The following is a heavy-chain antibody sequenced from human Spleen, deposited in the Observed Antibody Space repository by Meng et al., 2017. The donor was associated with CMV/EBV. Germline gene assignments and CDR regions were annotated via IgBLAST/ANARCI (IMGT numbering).Heavy chain of an antibody. CDR3: ARAGIAAATKWFDP. CDR2: IYHSGTT. Sequence: SETLSLTCAVSGDSISSRNWWNWVRQTPGKGLEWIGEIYHSGTTNYNPSLKSRVTISVDMSKNQFSLKLSSMTAADTAVYYCARAGIAAATKWFDPWGQGTLVTVSS. CDR1: GDSISSRNW. J-gene: IGHJ5*02. D-gene: IGHD6-13*01. V-gene: IGHV4-4*02.